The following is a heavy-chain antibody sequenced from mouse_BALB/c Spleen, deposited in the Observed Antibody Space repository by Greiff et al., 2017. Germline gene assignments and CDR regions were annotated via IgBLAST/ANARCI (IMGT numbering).Heavy chain of an antibody. D-gene: IGHD2-4*01. CDR2: IWGDGST. J-gene: IGHJ2*01. CDR1: GFSLTGYG. Sequence: QVQLKESGPGLVAPSQSLSITCTVSGFSLTGYGVNWVRQPPGKGLEWLGMIWGDGSTDYNSALKSRLSSSNDNSKSQVFLKMNSLQTDDTARYYCARDSMITTGGHYFDYWGQGTTLTVSS. CDR3: ARDSMITTGGHYFDY. V-gene: IGHV2-6-7*01.